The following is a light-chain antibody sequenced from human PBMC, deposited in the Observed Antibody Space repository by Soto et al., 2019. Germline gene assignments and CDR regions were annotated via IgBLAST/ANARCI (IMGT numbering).Light chain of an antibody. CDR2: DVS. Sequence: QSALSQPASVAGSPGQSVTISCTGTSSDVGGYNYVYWYQQHPGKAPKLMIYDVSNRPSGVSNRFSGYKSGNTASLNISGLQAEDEADYYCSSYTSSSSVVFGGGTQLTVL. CDR1: SSDVGGYNY. CDR3: SSYTSSSSVV. V-gene: IGLV2-14*01. J-gene: IGLJ2*01.